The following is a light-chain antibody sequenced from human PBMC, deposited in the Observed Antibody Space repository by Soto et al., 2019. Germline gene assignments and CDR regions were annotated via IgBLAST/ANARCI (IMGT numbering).Light chain of an antibody. CDR1: QRISSNS. CDR3: QQRSNLWT. CDR2: DAS. Sequence: EIVLTQSPGTLSLSPGERATLSCRASQRISSNSLAWYQQKPGQAPRLLIYDASNRATGIPDRFSGSGSGTDFTLTISRLEPEDFAVYYCQQRSNLWTFGQGTKVDI. V-gene: IGKV3D-20*02. J-gene: IGKJ1*01.